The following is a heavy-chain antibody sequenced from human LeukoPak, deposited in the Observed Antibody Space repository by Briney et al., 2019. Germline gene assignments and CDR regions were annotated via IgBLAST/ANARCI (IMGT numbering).Heavy chain of an antibody. CDR3: ARHYGSLFDY. CDR1: GYRFSRYW. V-gene: IGHV5-10-1*01. D-gene: IGHD3-10*01. Sequence: GESLKISCKGSGYRFSRYWITWVRQMPGKGLEWMGRIDPSDSYTNYSPSFQGQVTISADKSITTVYLQWSSLKASDSAMYYCARHYGSLFDYWGQGTLVTVSS. CDR2: IDPSDSYT. J-gene: IGHJ4*02.